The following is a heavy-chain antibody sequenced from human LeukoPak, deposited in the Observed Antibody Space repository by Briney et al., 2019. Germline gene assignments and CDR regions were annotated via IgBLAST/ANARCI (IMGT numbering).Heavy chain of an antibody. J-gene: IGHJ4*02. D-gene: IGHD3-10*01. CDR1: GFTFSSYG. V-gene: IGHV3-30*03. Sequence: GGSLRLSCTASGFTFSSYGMNWIRQAPGKGLEWVAVISYDGRTKYYADSVQRRFAISRDNSKNTLYLPMNSVRAEDTAVYYCAIDLLVVRGVIEYYFDYWRQGTLVTVSS. CDR3: AIDLLVVRGVIEYYFDY. CDR2: ISYDGRTK.